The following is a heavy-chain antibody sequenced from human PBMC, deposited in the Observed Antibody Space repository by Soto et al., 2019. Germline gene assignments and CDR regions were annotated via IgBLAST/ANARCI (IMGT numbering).Heavy chain of an antibody. Sequence: ASVKVSCKASGYTFTSYGISWVRQAPGQGLEWMGRISAYNGNTNYAQKLQGRVTMTTDTSTSTAYMELRSLRSDDTAVYYCAVSGYYSGHYYYYYGMDVWGQGTTVTVSS. CDR2: ISAYNGNT. J-gene: IGHJ6*02. CDR3: AVSGYYSGHYYYYYGMDV. D-gene: IGHD3-22*01. V-gene: IGHV1-18*01. CDR1: GYTFTSYG.